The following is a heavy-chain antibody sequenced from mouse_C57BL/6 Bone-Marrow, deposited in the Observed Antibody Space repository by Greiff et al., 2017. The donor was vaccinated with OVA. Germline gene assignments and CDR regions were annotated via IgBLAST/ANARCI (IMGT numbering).Heavy chain of an antibody. Sequence: QVHVKQSGAELVKPGASVKLSCKASGYTFTEYTIHWVKQRSGQGLEWIGWFYPGSGSIKYNEKFKDKATLTADKSSSTVYMELSRLTSEDSAVYFCARHEGFITTVVARYFDVWGTGTTVTVSA. V-gene: IGHV1-62-2*01. J-gene: IGHJ1*03. D-gene: IGHD1-1*01. CDR2: FYPGSGSI. CDR1: GYTFTEYT. CDR3: ARHEGFITTVVARYFDV.